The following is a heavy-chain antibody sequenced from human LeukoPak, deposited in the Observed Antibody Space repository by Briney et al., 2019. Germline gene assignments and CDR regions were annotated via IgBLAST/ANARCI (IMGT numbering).Heavy chain of an antibody. J-gene: IGHJ3*02. Sequence: GRSLRLSCTASGFTFSSYAMHWVRQAPGKGLEWVAVISYDGSNKYYADSVKGRFTISRDNSKNTPYLQMNSLRAEDTAVYYCAREGYYDSSGYPSDAFDIWGQGTMVTVSS. V-gene: IGHV3-30-3*01. CDR3: AREGYYDSSGYPSDAFDI. CDR2: ISYDGSNK. CDR1: GFTFSSYA. D-gene: IGHD3-22*01.